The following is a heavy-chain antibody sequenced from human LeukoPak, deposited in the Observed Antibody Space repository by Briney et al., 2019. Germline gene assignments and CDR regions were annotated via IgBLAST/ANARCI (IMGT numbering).Heavy chain of an antibody. V-gene: IGHV3-30-3*01. Sequence: GGSLRLSCAASGFTFSSYAMHWVRQAPGKGLEWVAVISYDGSNKYYADSVKGRFTISRDNSKNTLYLQMNSLRAEDTAVYYCANGLQWLGAAFDYWGQGTLVTVSS. D-gene: IGHD6-19*01. CDR3: ANGLQWLGAAFDY. J-gene: IGHJ4*02. CDR1: GFTFSSYA. CDR2: ISYDGSNK.